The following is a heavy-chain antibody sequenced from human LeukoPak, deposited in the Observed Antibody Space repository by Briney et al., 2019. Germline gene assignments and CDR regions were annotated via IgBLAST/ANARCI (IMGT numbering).Heavy chain of an antibody. CDR3: AKDHRAYYDSSGFHYFDY. J-gene: IGHJ4*02. V-gene: IGHV3-30*02. D-gene: IGHD3-22*01. CDR1: GFTFSSYG. Sequence: QPGGSLRLSCAASGFTFSSYGLHWVRQAPGKGLEWVAFIRYDGSNKYYADSVKGRFTISRDNSKNTLYLQMNSLRAEDTAVYYCAKDHRAYYDSSGFHYFDYWGQGTLVTVSS. CDR2: IRYDGSNK.